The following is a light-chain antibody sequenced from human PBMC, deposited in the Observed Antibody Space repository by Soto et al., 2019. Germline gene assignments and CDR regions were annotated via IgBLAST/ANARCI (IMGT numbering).Light chain of an antibody. CDR2: AAS. CDR1: QAISGW. V-gene: IGKV1-12*01. Sequence: DIQMTQSPSSVSASVGDRVTITCRASQAISGWLAWYQQKPGKAPNLLIYAASHLHSGVPSSFSGSGSGTDFTLTISSLQPEDFAIYFCQQANSFPFTFGPGTKVDMK. J-gene: IGKJ3*01. CDR3: QQANSFPFT.